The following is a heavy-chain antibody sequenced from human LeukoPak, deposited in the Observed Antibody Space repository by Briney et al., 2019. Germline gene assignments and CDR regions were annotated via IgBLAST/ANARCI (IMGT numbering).Heavy chain of an antibody. CDR2: IYTSGST. CDR3: ARGSVGYYDSSGYYH. V-gene: IGHV4-4*07. D-gene: IGHD3-22*01. CDR1: GGSISGYY. J-gene: IGHJ5*02. Sequence: SETLSLTCTVSGGSISGYYWSWIRQPAGKGLEWIGRIYTSGSTNYNPSLKSRVTISVDKSKNQFSLKLSSVTAADTAVYYCARGSVGYYDSSGYYHWGQGTLVTVSS.